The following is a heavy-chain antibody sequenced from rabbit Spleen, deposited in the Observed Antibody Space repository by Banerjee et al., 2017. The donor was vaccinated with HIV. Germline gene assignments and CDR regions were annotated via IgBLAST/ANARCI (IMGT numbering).Heavy chain of an antibody. J-gene: IGHJ4*01. CDR3: ARDLTDVISWNFGW. D-gene: IGHD1-1*01. CDR1: GFSFNEFSFNSGYD. V-gene: IGHV1S40*01. Sequence: QSLEESGGGLVKPGASLTLTCKASGFSFNEFSFNSGYDMCWVRQAPGKGLEWIACINIVTGKAVYARWAKGRFIMSRTSSTTVTLQMTSLTAADTATYFCARDLTDVISWNFGWWGQGTLVTVS. CDR2: INIVTGKA.